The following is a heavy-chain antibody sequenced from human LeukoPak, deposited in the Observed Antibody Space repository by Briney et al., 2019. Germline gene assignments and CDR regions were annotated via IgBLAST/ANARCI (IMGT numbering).Heavy chain of an antibody. CDR1: GGSFSGYY. CDR2: INHSGST. J-gene: IGHJ5*02. Sequence: SETLSLTCAVYGGSFSGYYWSWIRQPPGKGLEWIGEINHSGSTNYNPYLKSRVTISVDTSKNQFSLKLSSVTAADTAVYYCARGGGSYRYTATWGQGTLVTVSS. CDR3: ARGGGSYRYTAT. V-gene: IGHV4-34*01. D-gene: IGHD3-16*02.